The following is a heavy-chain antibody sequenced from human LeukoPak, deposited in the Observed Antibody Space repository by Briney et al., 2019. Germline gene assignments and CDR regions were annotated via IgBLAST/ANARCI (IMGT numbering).Heavy chain of an antibody. Sequence: GGSLRLSCAASGFTFSSYAMHWVRQGPGKGLEWVAIISYDGRNNHYADSVKGRFTISRDNSKNTLHLQMNSLTLEDTAVYYCAKLGFDSSGSHTLFDYWGQGTQVTVSS. D-gene: IGHD3-22*01. CDR1: GFTFSSYA. J-gene: IGHJ4*02. CDR2: ISYDGRNN. CDR3: AKLGFDSSGSHTLFDY. V-gene: IGHV3-30*18.